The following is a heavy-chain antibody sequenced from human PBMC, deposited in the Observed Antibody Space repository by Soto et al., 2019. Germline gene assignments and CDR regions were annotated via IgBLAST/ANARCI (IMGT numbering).Heavy chain of an antibody. CDR2: ISGYNGRT. Sequence: QVQLEQSGEAVQKPGASVKVSCKASGYNFRNFGITWVRQASGLGLEWLGWISGYNGRTSSARNFRDRVVLTTDTDTNTADMELRSLTSDDTAIYYCAREGYSSGFDPFDFWGQGTKVTVSS. CDR1: GYNFRNFG. D-gene: IGHD5-18*01. V-gene: IGHV1-18*01. J-gene: IGHJ3*01. CDR3: AREGYSSGFDPFDF.